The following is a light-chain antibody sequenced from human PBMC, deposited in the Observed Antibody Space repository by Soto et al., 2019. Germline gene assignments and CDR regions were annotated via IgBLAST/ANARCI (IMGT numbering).Light chain of an antibody. CDR1: SSDVGGYNY. CDR2: DVS. Sequence: QSALTQPASVSGSPGQSITISCTGRSSDVGGYNYVSWYQQHPGKAPKLMIFDVSNRPSGVSNRFSGSKSGDSASLTISGLQAEDEADYYCSSYTTNNTVLFGGGTKLTVL. V-gene: IGLV2-14*01. J-gene: IGLJ2*01. CDR3: SSYTTNNTVL.